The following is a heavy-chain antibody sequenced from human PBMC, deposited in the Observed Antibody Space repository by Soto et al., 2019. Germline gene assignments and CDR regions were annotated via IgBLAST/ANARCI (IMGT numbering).Heavy chain of an antibody. Sequence: ESGGGLVQPGRSLRLSCAASGFTFDDYAMHWVRQAPGKGLEWVSGISWNSGSIGYADSVKGRFTISRDNAKNSLYLQMNSLRAEDTALYYCAKSSSSWYIGWFDPWGQGTLVTVSS. D-gene: IGHD6-13*01. V-gene: IGHV3-9*01. CDR3: AKSSSSWYIGWFDP. CDR1: GFTFDDYA. CDR2: ISWNSGSI. J-gene: IGHJ5*02.